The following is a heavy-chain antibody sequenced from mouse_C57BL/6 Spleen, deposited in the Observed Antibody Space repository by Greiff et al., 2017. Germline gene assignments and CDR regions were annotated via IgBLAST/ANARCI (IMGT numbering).Heavy chain of an antibody. D-gene: IGHD1-1*01. Sequence: VQLQQPGAELVMPGASVKLSCKASGYTFTSYWMHWVKQRPGKGLEWIGEIDPSDSYTTYNQKFKGKSTLTVDKYSSTAYMQLSIPTSEDSAVYYCARARFITAVGYAMGYWGQGTSVTVSS. CDR2: IDPSDSYT. V-gene: IGHV1-69*01. CDR1: GYTFTSYW. CDR3: ARARFITAVGYAMGY. J-gene: IGHJ4*01.